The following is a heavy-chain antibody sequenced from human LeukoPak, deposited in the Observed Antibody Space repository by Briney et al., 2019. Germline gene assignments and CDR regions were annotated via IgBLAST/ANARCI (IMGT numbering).Heavy chain of an antibody. D-gene: IGHD5-12*01. CDR3: ARGGYSFEA. Sequence: GVSLRLSCTTSGFTFSDFSMTWFRQAPGEGLEWVGFIGTKPYGGTSEYAVSVKGRFTISRDDSQSIAYLQMNSLRTEDTAVYYCARGGYSFEAWGQGTLVTVSS. CDR1: GFTFSDFS. J-gene: IGHJ4*02. V-gene: IGHV3-49*03. CDR2: IGTKPYGGTS.